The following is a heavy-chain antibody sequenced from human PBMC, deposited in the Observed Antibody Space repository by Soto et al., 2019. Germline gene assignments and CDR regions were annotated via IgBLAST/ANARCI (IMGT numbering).Heavy chain of an antibody. CDR1: GGSISSSSYY. D-gene: IGHD5-18*01. CDR3: ARIVDTAMVYPNYYFDY. CDR2: IYYSGST. Sequence: SETLSLTCTVSGGSISSSSYYWGWIRQPPGKGLEWIGSIYYSGSTYYNPSLKSRVTISVDTSKNQFSLKLSSVTAADTAVYYCARIVDTAMVYPNYYFDYWGQGTLVTVSS. J-gene: IGHJ4*02. V-gene: IGHV4-39*01.